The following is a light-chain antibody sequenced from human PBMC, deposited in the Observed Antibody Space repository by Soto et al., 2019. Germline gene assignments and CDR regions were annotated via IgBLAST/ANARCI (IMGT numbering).Light chain of an antibody. J-gene: IGKJ1*01. V-gene: IGKV3-20*01. CDR2: AAS. CDR3: QQYGCSSWT. CDR1: QSVSSSY. Sequence: EIVLTQSPGTLSLTPGERATLSCRASQSVSSSYLAWYQQKPGQAPRLLIYAASSRATGIPDRFSGSGSGTDFTLTITRLEPEDFAVYYCQQYGCSSWTFGQGTKVEVK.